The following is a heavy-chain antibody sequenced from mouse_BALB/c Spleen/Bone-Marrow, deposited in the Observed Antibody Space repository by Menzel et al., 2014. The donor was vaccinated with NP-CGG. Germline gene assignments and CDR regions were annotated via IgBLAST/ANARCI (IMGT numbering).Heavy chain of an antibody. D-gene: IGHD2-4*01. CDR1: GFSLTTYG. J-gene: IGHJ3*01. CDR2: IWAGGST. V-gene: IGHV2-9*02. Sequence: QVQLRQSGPGLVAPSQSPSITCTVSGFSLTTYGVYWVRQPPGKGLEWLGVIWAGGSTNYNSALMSRLSISKDNSKSXVFLKMNSLQTDDTAMYYCARGYDYDSFAYWGQGTLVTVSA. CDR3: ARGYDYDSFAY.